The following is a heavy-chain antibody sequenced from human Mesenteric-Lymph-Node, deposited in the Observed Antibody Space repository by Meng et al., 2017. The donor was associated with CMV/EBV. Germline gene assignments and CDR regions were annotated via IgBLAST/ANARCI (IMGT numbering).Heavy chain of an antibody. J-gene: IGHJ6*02. CDR3: AKDRVEEDYYHYYGMDV. CDR1: GFTVSSNY. V-gene: IGHV3-66*03. Sequence: GESLKISCAASGFTVSSNYMSWVRQAPGKGLEWVSVIYGCGNTYYADSVKGRFTISRDNSKNTLYLQMNSLRGEDTAVYYCAKDRVEEDYYHYYGMDVWGQGTTVTVSS. CDR2: IYGCGNT. D-gene: IGHD1-1*01.